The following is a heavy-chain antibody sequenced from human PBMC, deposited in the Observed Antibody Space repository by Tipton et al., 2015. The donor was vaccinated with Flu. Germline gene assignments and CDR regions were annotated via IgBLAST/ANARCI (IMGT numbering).Heavy chain of an antibody. J-gene: IGHJ4*02. CDR3: ARGTGYGTYFDS. D-gene: IGHD5-12*01. Sequence: TLSLTCTVSGDSMRRDYFWGWIRQAPGKGLEWIGNIHYSGSANYNPSLKSQVTMSVDTSKNQFSLKVKSVTAADTAVYYCARGTGYGTYFDSWGRGTLVTVSS. CDR1: GDSMRRDYF. V-gene: IGHV4-38-2*02. CDR2: IHYSGSA.